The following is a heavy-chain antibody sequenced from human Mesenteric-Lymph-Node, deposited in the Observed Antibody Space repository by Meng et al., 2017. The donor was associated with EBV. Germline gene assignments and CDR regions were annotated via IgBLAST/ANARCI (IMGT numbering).Heavy chain of an antibody. Sequence: QTQLQESRSRLLKASQALALACAVFGCSLSSGGYSWNSMRQTPGRGREWMGCIYQTGTTYYNPSLKTRVTMSVERSTNHFSLWLKSVTAADTAISYFASVGAYYDVLTGFDHWGQGTLVTVSS. CDR1: GCSLSSGGYS. CDR2: IYQTGTT. D-gene: IGHD3-9*01. J-gene: IGHJ4*02. V-gene: IGHV4-30-2*01. CDR3: ASVGAYYDVLTGFDH.